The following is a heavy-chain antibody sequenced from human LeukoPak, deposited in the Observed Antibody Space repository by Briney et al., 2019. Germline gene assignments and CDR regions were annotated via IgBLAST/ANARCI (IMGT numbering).Heavy chain of an antibody. Sequence: SETLSLTCTVSGGSISSSSYYWGWIRQPPGKGLEWIGSIYYSGSTYYNPSLKSRVTISVDTSKNQFSLKLSSVTAADTAVYCCAVLNYYDSSGYLDYWGQGTLVTVSS. J-gene: IGHJ4*02. CDR1: GGSISSSSYY. CDR3: AVLNYYDSSGYLDY. V-gene: IGHV4-39*01. CDR2: IYYSGST. D-gene: IGHD3-22*01.